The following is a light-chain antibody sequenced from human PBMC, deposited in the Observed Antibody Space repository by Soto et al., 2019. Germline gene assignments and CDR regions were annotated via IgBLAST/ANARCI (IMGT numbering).Light chain of an antibody. Sequence: VLTQSPGTLSLSPGERATLSCRASQSISSTFLAWYQQKPGQAPRLLIYGASTRGTGIPDRFSGSGSGTDFTLTISRLEPEDFAVHYCQHYGSSPLFTFGGGTKVEIK. CDR2: GAS. V-gene: IGKV3-20*01. J-gene: IGKJ4*01. CDR3: QHYGSSPLFT. CDR1: QSISSTF.